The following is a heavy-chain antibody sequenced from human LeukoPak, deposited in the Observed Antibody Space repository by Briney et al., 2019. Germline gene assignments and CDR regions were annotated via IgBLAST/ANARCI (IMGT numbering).Heavy chain of an antibody. J-gene: IGHJ3*02. CDR3: ASDIAVAGTGAFDI. V-gene: IGHV3-23*01. CDR1: GFTFSSYE. CDR2: FSGSGGST. Sequence: GGSLRLSCAASGFTFSSYEMNWVRQAPGKGLEWVSTFSGSGGSTHYADSVKGRFTISRDNSKNTLYLQMNSLRAEDTAVYYCASDIAVAGTGAFDIWGQGTMVTVSS. D-gene: IGHD6-19*01.